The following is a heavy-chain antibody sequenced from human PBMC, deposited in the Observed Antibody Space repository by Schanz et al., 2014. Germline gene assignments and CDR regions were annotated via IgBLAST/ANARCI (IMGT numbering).Heavy chain of an antibody. CDR1: GFTFSSYA. J-gene: IGHJ3*02. D-gene: IGHD4-17*01. CDR2: ISGRDGST. V-gene: IGHV3-23*01. Sequence: DVHLLESGGGLVQPGGSLRLSCAASGFTFSSYAMTWVRQAPGMGLEWVSAISGRDGSTYYADSVRGRFTISRDNAKNTLYLQMNTLRAEDTAVYYCARKMKLGVYGGKGHDSLDIWGQGTMVTVSS. CDR3: ARKMKLGVYGGKGHDSLDI.